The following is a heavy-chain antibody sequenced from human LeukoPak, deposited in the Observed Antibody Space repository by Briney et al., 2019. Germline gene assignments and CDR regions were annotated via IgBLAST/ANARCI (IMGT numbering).Heavy chain of an antibody. CDR1: GYTFTSYD. Sequence: ASVKVSCKASGYTFTSYDINWVRQATGQGLEWMGLMNPNSGNTGYAQKFQGRVTMTRNTSISTAYMELSSLRSEDTAVYYCARTITGYYGMDVWGQGTTVTASS. CDR3: ARTITGYYGMDV. V-gene: IGHV1-8*01. D-gene: IGHD5-24*01. J-gene: IGHJ6*02. CDR2: MNPNSGNT.